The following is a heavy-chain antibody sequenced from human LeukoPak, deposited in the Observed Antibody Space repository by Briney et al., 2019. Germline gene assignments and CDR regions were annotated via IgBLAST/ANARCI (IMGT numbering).Heavy chain of an antibody. CDR2: ISGSSSYI. J-gene: IGHJ4*02. CDR1: GFTFSSYS. V-gene: IGHV3-21*01. Sequence: GSLRLSCAASGFTFSSYSMNWVRQAPGKGLEWVSSISGSSSYIYYADSVKGRFTISRDNAKNSLYLQMNSLRAEDTAVYYCARAYSSGWYVVYLPHSVGTSYYFDYWGQGTLVTVSS. D-gene: IGHD6-19*01. CDR3: ARAYSSGWYVVYLPHSVGTSYYFDY.